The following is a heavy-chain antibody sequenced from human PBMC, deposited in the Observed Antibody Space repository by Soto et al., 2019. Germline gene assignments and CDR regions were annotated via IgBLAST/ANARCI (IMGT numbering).Heavy chain of an antibody. Sequence: QLQLQESGPGLVKPSETLSLTCTVSGGSISSSSYYWGWSRQPPGKGLEWIVSIYYSGSTYYNPSLKSRVHIPVATSKNQFSLKPSSVTAADTAVYYCARQYHYGSGMVFDPWGQGTLVTVSS. J-gene: IGHJ5*02. CDR2: IYYSGST. V-gene: IGHV4-39*01. CDR3: ARQYHYGSGMVFDP. CDR1: GGSISSSSYY. D-gene: IGHD3-10*01.